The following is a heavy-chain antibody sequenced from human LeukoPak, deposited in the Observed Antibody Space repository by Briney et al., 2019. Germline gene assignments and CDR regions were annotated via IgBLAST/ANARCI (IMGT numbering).Heavy chain of an antibody. J-gene: IGHJ4*02. CDR2: ISSSGSTI. CDR3: ATGGRDGYQDY. V-gene: IGHV3-48*03. D-gene: IGHD5-24*01. CDR1: GFTFSSYE. Sequence: GGSLRLSCAASGFTFSSYEMNWVRQVPGKGLEWVSYISSSGSTIYYADSVKGRFTISRDNAKNSLYLQMNSLRAEDTAVYYCATGGRDGYQDYWGQGTLVTVSS.